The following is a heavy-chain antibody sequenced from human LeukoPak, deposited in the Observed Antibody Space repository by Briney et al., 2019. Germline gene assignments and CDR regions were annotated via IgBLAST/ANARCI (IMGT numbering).Heavy chain of an antibody. Sequence: GGSLRLSCAASGFTFSSYSMNWVRQAPGKGLEWVSSISSSSSYIYYADSVKGRFTISRDNAKNSLYLQMNSLRAEDTAVYYCARRYCSSTSCLIDYWGQGTLVTVSS. CDR3: ARRYCSSTSCLIDY. D-gene: IGHD2-2*01. CDR1: GFTFSSYS. CDR2: ISSSSSYI. V-gene: IGHV3-21*01. J-gene: IGHJ4*02.